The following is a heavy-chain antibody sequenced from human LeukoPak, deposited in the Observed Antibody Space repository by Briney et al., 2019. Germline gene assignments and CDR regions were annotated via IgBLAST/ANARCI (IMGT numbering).Heavy chain of an antibody. CDR1: GYTFTGYY. CDR2: INPNSGGT. D-gene: IGHD5-18*01. V-gene: IGHV1-2*02. J-gene: IGHJ4*02. Sequence: GASVKVSCKASGYTFTGYYMHWVRQAPGQGLEWMGWINPNSGGTNYAQKFQGRVTMTRDTSISTAYMELSRLRSDDTAVYYCAREIPRILERGYSYGWFDYWGQGTLVTVSS. CDR3: AREIPRILERGYSYGWFDY.